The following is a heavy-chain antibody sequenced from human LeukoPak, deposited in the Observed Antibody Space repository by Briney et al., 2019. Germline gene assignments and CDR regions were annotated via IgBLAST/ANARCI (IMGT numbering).Heavy chain of an antibody. CDR1: GGSISSYY. Sequence: SGTLSLTCTVSGGSISSYYCSWIRQPPGKGLEWIGYIYDSGSTNYNPSLKSRVTISVDASKNQFSLRLSSVTAADTAVYYCIAAAGDAFDIWGQGTMVTVSS. CDR3: IAAAGDAFDI. CDR2: IYDSGST. D-gene: IGHD6-13*01. V-gene: IGHV4-59*01. J-gene: IGHJ3*02.